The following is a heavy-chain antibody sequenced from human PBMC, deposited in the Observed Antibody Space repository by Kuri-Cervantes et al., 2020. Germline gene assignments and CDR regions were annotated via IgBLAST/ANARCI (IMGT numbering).Heavy chain of an antibody. V-gene: IGHV3-66*01. J-gene: IGHJ4*02. D-gene: IGHD5-18*01. CDR3: ARDWYSYGYESPFDY. CDR1: GFTVSSNY. CDR2: IYSGGST. Sequence: LSLTCAASGFTVSSNYMSWVRQAPGKGLEWVSVIYSGGSTYYADSVKGRFTISRDNSKNTLYLQMNSLRAEDTAAYYCARDWYSYGYESPFDYWGQGTLVTVSS.